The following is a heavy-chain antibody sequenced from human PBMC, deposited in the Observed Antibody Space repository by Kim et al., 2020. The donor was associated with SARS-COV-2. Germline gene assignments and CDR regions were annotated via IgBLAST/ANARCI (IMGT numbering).Heavy chain of an antibody. CDR2: ISAYNGNT. V-gene: IGHV1-18*01. J-gene: IGHJ4*02. Sequence: ASVKVSCKASGYTFTSYGISWVRQAPGQGLEWMGWISAYNGNTNYAQKLQGRVTMTTDTSTSTAYMELRSLRSDDTAVYYCARDNPITGTTGRPIVVYWGQGALSTVSS. CDR1: GYTFTSYG. D-gene: IGHD1-7*01. CDR3: ARDNPITGTTGRPIVVY.